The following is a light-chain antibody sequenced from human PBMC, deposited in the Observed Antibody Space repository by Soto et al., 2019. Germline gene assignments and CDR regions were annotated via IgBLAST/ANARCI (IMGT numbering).Light chain of an antibody. J-gene: IGLJ1*01. CDR2: EVT. Sequence: QSVLTQPASVSGSPGQSITISCTGTRLDVGGYNYVSWYQQQPAKAHKLIIYEVTNRPSGVSDRFSGSKSDNTASLAISGLQTEDEADYYCCSYVSSKTYLFGTGTKVTVL. CDR1: RLDVGGYNY. CDR3: CSYVSSKTYL. V-gene: IGLV2-14*03.